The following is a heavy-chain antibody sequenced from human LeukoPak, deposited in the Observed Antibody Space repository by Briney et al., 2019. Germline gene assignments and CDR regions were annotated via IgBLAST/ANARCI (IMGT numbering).Heavy chain of an antibody. V-gene: IGHV3-30*03. CDR3: ARGGYSSGWSQGGLDY. CDR2: ISYDGSNK. CDR1: GFTFSSYS. J-gene: IGHJ4*02. D-gene: IGHD6-19*01. Sequence: GGSLRLSCAASGFTFSSYSMNWVRQAPGKGPEWVAVISYDGSNKYYADSVKGRFTISRDNSKNTLYLQMNSLRAEDTAVYYCARGGYSSGWSQGGLDYWGQGTLVTVSS.